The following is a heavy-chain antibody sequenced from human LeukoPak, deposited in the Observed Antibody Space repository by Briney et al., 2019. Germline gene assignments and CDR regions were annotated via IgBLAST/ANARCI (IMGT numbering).Heavy chain of an antibody. CDR2: INHSGST. CDR3: ARHSGGYYNWFDP. D-gene: IGHD2-21*02. CDR1: GGSFSGYY. J-gene: IGHJ5*02. V-gene: IGHV4-34*01. Sequence: SETLSLTCAVYGGSFSGYYWSWIRQPPGKGVEWIGEINHSGSTNYNPSLKSRVTVSVDTSKNQFSLKLSSVTAADTAVYYCARHSGGYYNWFDPWGQGTLVTVSS.